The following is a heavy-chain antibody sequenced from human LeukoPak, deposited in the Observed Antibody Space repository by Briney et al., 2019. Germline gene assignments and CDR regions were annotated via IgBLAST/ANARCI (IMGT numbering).Heavy chain of an antibody. CDR2: SGGGGGRT. V-gene: IGHV3-23*01. Sequence: XSLRLXXXXSGFXXNNYVMSWVRQGPGKGLEWVSASGGGGGRTYYADSVKGRFTISRDNSKNTLFLQMGSLRAEDTAVYYCAKGEGPTVGITWGQGTLVTVTS. CDR1: GFXXNNYV. D-gene: IGHD1-7*01. CDR3: AKGEGPTVGIT. J-gene: IGHJ4*02.